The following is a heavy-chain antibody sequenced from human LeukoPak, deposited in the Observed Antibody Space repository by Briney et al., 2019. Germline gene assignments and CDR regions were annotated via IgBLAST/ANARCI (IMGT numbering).Heavy chain of an antibody. CDR3: ARDTVPGDSFDI. Sequence: PSETLSLTCTVSGGSIGSVDYYWSWIRQYPGTGLEWIGYINYRGSAYYNPSLKSRVTISVDTSKNQFSLKLTSVTAADTAVYYCARDTVPGDSFDIWGQGTMVTVSS. CDR2: INYRGSA. CDR1: GGSIGSVDYY. V-gene: IGHV4-31*03. J-gene: IGHJ3*02.